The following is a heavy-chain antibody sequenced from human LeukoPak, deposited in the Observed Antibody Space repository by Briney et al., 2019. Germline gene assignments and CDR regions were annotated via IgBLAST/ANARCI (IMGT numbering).Heavy chain of an antibody. CDR1: GFTFSSYG. Sequence: GGSLRLSCSASGFTFSSYGMHWVRQAPGKGLEWVAVISYDGSNKYYADSVKGRFTISRDNSKNTLYLQMNSLRADDTAVYYCAKGLRYSDNWGQGTLVTVSS. V-gene: IGHV3-30*18. D-gene: IGHD3-9*01. CDR2: ISYDGSNK. J-gene: IGHJ4*02. CDR3: AKGLRYSDN.